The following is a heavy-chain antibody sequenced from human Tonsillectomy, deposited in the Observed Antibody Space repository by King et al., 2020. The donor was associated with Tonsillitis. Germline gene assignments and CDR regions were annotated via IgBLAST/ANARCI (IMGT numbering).Heavy chain of an antibody. CDR1: GLSFSNYG. D-gene: IGHD3-10*01. J-gene: IGHJ3*02. Sequence: VQLVESGGGVVQPGRSLRLSCAVSGLSFSNYGMHWVRQAPGKGLEWVAVIWYDGTNEYYGDSVKGRFTISRDNSQNTVYLQMNSLRAEDTAVYYCATGGCVLLWFGEHVAAFDIWGQGTMVTVSS. CDR3: ATGGCVLLWFGEHVAAFDI. CDR2: IWYDGTNE. V-gene: IGHV3-33*08.